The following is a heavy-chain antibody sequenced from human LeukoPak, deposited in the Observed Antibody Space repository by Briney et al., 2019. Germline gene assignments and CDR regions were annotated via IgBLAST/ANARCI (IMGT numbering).Heavy chain of an antibody. CDR1: GFTFSSYA. CDR3: AKDREAAAFWSGYY. V-gene: IGHV3-23*01. J-gene: IGHJ4*02. CDR2: ISGSGGST. Sequence: GGSLRLSCAASGFTFSSYAMSWVRQAPGKGLEWVSAISGSGGSTYYADSVKGRFTISGDNSKNTLYLQMNSLRAEDTAVYYCAKDREAAAFWSGYYWGQGTLVTVSS. D-gene: IGHD3-3*01.